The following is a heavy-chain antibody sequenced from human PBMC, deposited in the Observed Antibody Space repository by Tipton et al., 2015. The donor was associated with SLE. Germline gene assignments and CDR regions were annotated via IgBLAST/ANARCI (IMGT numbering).Heavy chain of an antibody. CDR1: GGSISSYY. Sequence: TLSLTCTVSGGSISSYYWSWIRQPPGKGLEWIGYIYSSGSTNYNPSLKSRVTISIDTSKNQFSLKLSYVTAADTALFYCARGGTFKYFQHWGRVTRVTVSS. CDR3: ARGGTFKYFQH. V-gene: IGHV4-59*01. J-gene: IGHJ1*01. D-gene: IGHD3-16*01. CDR2: IYSSGST.